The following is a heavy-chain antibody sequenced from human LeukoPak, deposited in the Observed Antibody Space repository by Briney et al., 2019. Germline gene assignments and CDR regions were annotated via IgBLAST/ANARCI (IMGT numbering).Heavy chain of an antibody. Sequence: GGSLRLSCAASGFTFSSYGMHWVRQAPGKGLEWVAFIRYDGSNKYYADSVKGRFTISRDNSKNTLYLQMNSLRAEDTAVYYCARDQGDGFQPGPFDYWGQGTLVTVSS. V-gene: IGHV3-30*02. CDR3: ARDQGDGFQPGPFDY. CDR2: IRYDGSNK. J-gene: IGHJ4*02. CDR1: GFTFSSYG. D-gene: IGHD5-24*01.